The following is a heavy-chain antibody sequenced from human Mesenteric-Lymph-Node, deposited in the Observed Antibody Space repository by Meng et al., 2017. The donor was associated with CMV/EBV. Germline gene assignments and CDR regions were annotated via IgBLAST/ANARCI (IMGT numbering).Heavy chain of an antibody. CDR2: INHSGST. Sequence: SFSGYSWSWIRQPPGKGLEWIGEINHSGSTNYNPSLKSRVTISVDTSQNQFSLKLSSVTAADTAVYYCARGRPGYCSGGSCYQPFDYWGQGTLVTVSS. CDR3: ARGRPGYCSGGSCYQPFDY. V-gene: IGHV4-34*01. CDR1: SFSGYS. J-gene: IGHJ4*02. D-gene: IGHD2-15*01.